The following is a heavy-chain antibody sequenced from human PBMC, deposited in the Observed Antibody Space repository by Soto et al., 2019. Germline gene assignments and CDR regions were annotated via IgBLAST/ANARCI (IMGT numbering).Heavy chain of an antibody. V-gene: IGHV1-18*01. D-gene: IGHD2-15*01. CDR2: ISAYNGNT. Sequence: QVQLVQSGAEVKKPGASVKVSCKASGYTFTSYGISWVRQAPGQGLEWMGWISAYNGNTNYAQKLQGRVTMTTDTSTSTAYMELRSLRSDDTAVYYCAGDVPRYCSGGSCYYFDYWGQGALVTVSS. J-gene: IGHJ4*02. CDR1: GYTFTSYG. CDR3: AGDVPRYCSGGSCYYFDY.